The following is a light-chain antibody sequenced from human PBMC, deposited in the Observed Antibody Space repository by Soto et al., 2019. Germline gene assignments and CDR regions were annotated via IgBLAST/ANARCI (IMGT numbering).Light chain of an antibody. V-gene: IGKV3-15*01. CDR2: GAS. J-gene: IGKJ2*01. CDR3: EHYNNWPPYS. CDR1: QSVGSD. Sequence: EIVMTQSPATLSVSPGEGATLSCRASQSVGSDLAWYQQKPGQPPRLLIYGASTRATGIPARFSGGWSGPDFTLSISSLQSEDFAVYYWEHYNNWPPYSFGQGTKLEIK.